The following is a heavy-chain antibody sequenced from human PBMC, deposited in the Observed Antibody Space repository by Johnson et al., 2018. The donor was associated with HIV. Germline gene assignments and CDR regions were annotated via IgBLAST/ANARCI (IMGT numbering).Heavy chain of an antibody. CDR2: INWNGGSK. CDR1: GFVFDDYG. V-gene: IGHV3-20*04. Sequence: MMLVESGGHVERPGGSLRLSCVGSGFVFDDYGMSWVRQAPGKGLEWVSGINWNGGSKGYGDSVKGRFTISRDNAKNSLYLQMNSLRAGDTAVYYWAKRYSGSIGTTFGIWDQKTMVTVSS. CDR3: AKRYSGSIGTTFGI. J-gene: IGHJ3*02. D-gene: IGHD1-26*01.